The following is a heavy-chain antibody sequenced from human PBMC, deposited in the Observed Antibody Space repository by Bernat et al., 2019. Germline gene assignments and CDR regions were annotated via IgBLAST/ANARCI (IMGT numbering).Heavy chain of an antibody. Sequence: QVQLVESGGGVVQPGTSLRLSCAASRFTFSTYAMHWVRQAPGKGLGWVALISYDGSTKYFADSVKGRFTISRDNSKNTLYLQMNSLRAEDAAVYYCAREPSGGITIFGTLDYWGQGTLVTVSS. J-gene: IGHJ4*02. V-gene: IGHV3-30-3*01. CDR3: AREPSGGITIFGTLDY. D-gene: IGHD3-3*01. CDR1: RFTFSTYA. CDR2: ISYDGSTK.